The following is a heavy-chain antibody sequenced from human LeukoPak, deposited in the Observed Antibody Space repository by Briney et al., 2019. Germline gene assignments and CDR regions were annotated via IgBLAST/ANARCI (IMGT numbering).Heavy chain of an antibody. CDR3: AKEFPWFGELNFDY. V-gene: IGHV3-23*01. CDR1: GFTFNNYA. Sequence: GGSLRLSCAASGFTFNNYAMNWVRQAPGKGLEWVSAISNTGRSTYYADSVKGRFTISRDNSKNTVFLQINSLRAEDTAVYYCAKEFPWFGELNFDYWGQGTLVTISS. CDR2: ISNTGRST. D-gene: IGHD3-10*01. J-gene: IGHJ4*02.